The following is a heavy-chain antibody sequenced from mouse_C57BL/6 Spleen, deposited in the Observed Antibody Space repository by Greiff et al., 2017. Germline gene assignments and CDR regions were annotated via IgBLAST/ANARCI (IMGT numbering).Heavy chain of an antibody. CDR3: ARYHYGNSYWYFDV. J-gene: IGHJ1*03. D-gene: IGHD2-1*01. Sequence: QVQLQQPGAELVRPGSSVKLSCKASGYTFTSYWMDWVKQRPGQGLEWIGNIYPSDSETRYNQKFKDKATLTVDKSSSTAYMQLSSLTSEDSAVYYCARYHYGNSYWYFDVWGTGTTVTVSS. CDR2: IYPSDSET. CDR1: GYTFTSYW. V-gene: IGHV1-61*01.